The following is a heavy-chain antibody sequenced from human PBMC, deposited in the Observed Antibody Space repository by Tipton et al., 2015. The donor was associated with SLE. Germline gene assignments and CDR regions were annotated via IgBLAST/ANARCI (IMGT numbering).Heavy chain of an antibody. V-gene: IGHV4-4*07. CDR2: VYFGGST. CDR3: ARAMAWTGDPLHFDY. J-gene: IGHJ4*02. Sequence: TLSLTCTVSGGSLRSYYWTWIRQPAGKGLEWFGRVYFGGSTNYNPSLKSRVAISLDTSKNQFSLKLKSVTAADTAVYFCARAMAWTGDPLHFDYWGQGSLVTVSS. D-gene: IGHD3/OR15-3a*01. CDR1: GGSLRSYY.